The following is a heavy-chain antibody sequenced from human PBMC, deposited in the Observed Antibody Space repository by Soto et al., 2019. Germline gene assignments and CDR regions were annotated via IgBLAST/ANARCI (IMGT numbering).Heavy chain of an antibody. CDR2: IRSKTNSYAK. Sequence: EVQLVESGGGLVQPGGSLKLSCAASGFTFSGSAMHWVRQASGKGLEWVGRIRSKTNSYAKAYAASVKGRFTISSDDSKDTAYLQMSSLKTEDTAVYYCTRDARNYNYSIGSANWFDPWGQGTLVTVSS. CDR3: TRDARNYNYSIGSANWFDP. J-gene: IGHJ5*02. CDR1: GFTFSGSA. D-gene: IGHD3-22*01. V-gene: IGHV3-73*02.